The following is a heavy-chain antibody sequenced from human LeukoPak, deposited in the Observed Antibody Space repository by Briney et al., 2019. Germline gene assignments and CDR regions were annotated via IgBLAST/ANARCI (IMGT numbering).Heavy chain of an antibody. CDR1: GGSFSGYY. V-gene: IGHV4-34*01. J-gene: IGHJ4*02. CDR2: INHSGST. CDR3: ARAIAAAGPLYFDY. Sequence: SETLSLTCAVYGGSFSGYYWSWIRQPPGKGLEWIGEINHSGSTNYNPSLKSRVTISVDTSKNQFSLKLSSVTAADTAVYYCARAIAAAGPLYFDYWGQGTLVTVSS. D-gene: IGHD6-13*01.